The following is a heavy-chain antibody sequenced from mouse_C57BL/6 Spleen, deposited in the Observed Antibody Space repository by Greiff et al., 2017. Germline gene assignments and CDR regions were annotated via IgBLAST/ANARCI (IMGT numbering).Heavy chain of an antibody. CDR3: ARQMDSSGYWFAY. D-gene: IGHD3-2*02. CDR2: IYPGDGDT. J-gene: IGHJ3*01. CDR1: GYAFSSSW. V-gene: IGHV1-82*01. Sequence: VKLMESGPELVKPGASVKISCKASGYAFSSSWMNWVKQRPGKGLEWIGRIYPGDGDTNYNGKFKGKATLTADKSSSTAYMQLSSLTSEDSAVYFCARQMDSSGYWFAYWGQGTLVTVSA.